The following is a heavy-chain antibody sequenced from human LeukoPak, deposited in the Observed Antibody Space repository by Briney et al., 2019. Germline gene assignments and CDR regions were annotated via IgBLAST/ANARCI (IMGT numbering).Heavy chain of an antibody. CDR3: ARVKGSGWYEVDY. D-gene: IGHD6-19*01. J-gene: IGHJ4*02. V-gene: IGHV3-48*03. Sequence: PGGSLRLSCAASGFSFSSYEMNWVRQAPGKGLELVSYISSGGTTLYYADSVKGRFTISRDNVKNSLYLQMNSLSAEDTGVYYCARVKGSGWYEVDYWGQGTLVTVSS. CDR1: GFSFSSYE. CDR2: ISSGGTTL.